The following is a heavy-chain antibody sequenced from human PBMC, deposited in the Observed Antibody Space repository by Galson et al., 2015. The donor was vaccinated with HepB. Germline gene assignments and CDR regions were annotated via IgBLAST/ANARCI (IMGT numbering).Heavy chain of an antibody. J-gene: IGHJ5*02. CDR2: ISSTSNYI. CDR1: GFSFSTYG. Sequence: LRLSCAASGFSFSTYGMNWVRQAPGKGLEWVSSISSTSNYIYYADSVKGRFTISGDNAKNSLFLQMNGLRAEDTAVYYCARDWGIAVAGTGWFDPWGQGTLVTVSS. V-gene: IGHV3-21*01. CDR3: ARDWGIAVAGTGWFDP. D-gene: IGHD6-19*01.